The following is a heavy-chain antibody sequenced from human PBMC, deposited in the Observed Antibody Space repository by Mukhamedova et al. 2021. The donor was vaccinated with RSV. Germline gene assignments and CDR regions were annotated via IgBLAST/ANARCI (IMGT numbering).Heavy chain of an antibody. CDR3: ARFPPPVAGTDY. D-gene: IGHD6-19*01. J-gene: IGHJ4*02. Sequence: GLEWIGEINHSGSTNYNPSLKSRVTISVDTSKNQFSLKLSSVTAADTAVYYCARFPPPVAGTDYWGKGTLVTVSS. V-gene: IGHV4-34*01. CDR2: INHSGST.